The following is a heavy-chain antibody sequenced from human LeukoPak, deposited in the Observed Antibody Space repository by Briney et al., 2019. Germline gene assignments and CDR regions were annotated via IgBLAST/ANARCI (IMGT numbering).Heavy chain of an antibody. CDR3: ARDDYGALDAFDI. V-gene: IGHV1-69*04. CDR1: GGTFGSYA. CDR2: IIPILGIA. D-gene: IGHD4-17*01. J-gene: IGHJ3*02. Sequence: SVKVSCKASGGTFGSYAISWVRQAPGQGLEWMGRIIPILGIANYAQKFQGRVTITADKSTSTAYMELSSLRSEDTAVYYCARDDYGALDAFDIWGQGTMVTVSS.